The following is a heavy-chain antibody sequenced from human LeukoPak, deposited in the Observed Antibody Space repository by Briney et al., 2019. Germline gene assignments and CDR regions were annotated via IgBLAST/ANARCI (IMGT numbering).Heavy chain of an antibody. CDR1: GYTFSGYY. V-gene: IGHV1-2*02. D-gene: IGHD3-22*01. CDR3: ARRPLDYYEXLDAFDL. Sequence: ASVKVSCKAAGYTFSGYYLHWVRQVPGQGLEWMGWINCNSGATNLAQKFQGRVTMTKDRPIRTAYMELKRLRSDDTAIYYCARRPLDYYEXLDAFDLWGQGTMVIVS. CDR2: INCNSGAT. J-gene: IGHJ3*01.